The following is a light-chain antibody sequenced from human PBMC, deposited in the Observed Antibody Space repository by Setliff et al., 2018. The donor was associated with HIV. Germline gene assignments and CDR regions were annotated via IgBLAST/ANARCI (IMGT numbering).Light chain of an antibody. J-gene: IGLJ1*01. CDR3: CSNTGSNTYV. V-gene: IGLV2-23*01. CDR1: SSDVGRYNL. Sequence: QSVLTQPASVSGSPGQSITISCTGTSSDVGRYNLVSWCQQHPGKAPKLMIYQATKRPSGVSNRFSGSKSGNTASPTISGLQAEDEADYYCCSNTGSNTYVFGTGTKV. CDR2: QAT.